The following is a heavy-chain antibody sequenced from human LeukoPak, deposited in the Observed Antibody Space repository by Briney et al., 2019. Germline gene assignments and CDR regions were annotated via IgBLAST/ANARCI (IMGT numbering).Heavy chain of an antibody. V-gene: IGHV1-69*05. CDR3: ARGPRDSGYES. CDR2: IIPFFGTT. CDR1: GGTFSSYA. J-gene: IGHJ4*02. Sequence: SVKVSCKASGGTFSSYAISWVRQAPGQGLEWMGKIIPFFGTTNYAQKFQGRVTMTTDTSTSTAYMELRSLRSDDTAVYYCARGPRDSGYESWGQGTLVTVSS. D-gene: IGHD5-12*01.